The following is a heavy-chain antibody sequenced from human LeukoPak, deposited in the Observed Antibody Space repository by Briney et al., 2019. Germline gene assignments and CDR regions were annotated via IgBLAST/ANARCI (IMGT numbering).Heavy chain of an antibody. CDR3: AREINSSGYD. D-gene: IGHD6-19*01. V-gene: IGHV3-53*01. Sequence: PGGSLRLSCAASGFTVSSTYMSWVRQAPGKGLEWVSVIYSGGNTYYANSVKGRFTISRDNSKNTLYLQMNSLRAEDTAVYYCAREINSSGYDWGQGTLVTVSS. CDR2: IYSGGNT. CDR1: GFTVSSTY. J-gene: IGHJ4*02.